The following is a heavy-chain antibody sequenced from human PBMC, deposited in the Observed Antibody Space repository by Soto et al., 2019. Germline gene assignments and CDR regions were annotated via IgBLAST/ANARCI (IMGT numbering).Heavy chain of an antibody. Sequence: QVQLVESGGGVVQPGRSLRLSGAASGFTFSSYGMHWVRQAPGKGLELVSVIWYDGSNKYYADSVKGRFTISRDNSKNTLYLQMNSLRAEDTAVYYCARDGYCSGGSCYSVPVFDYWGQGTLVTVSS. D-gene: IGHD2-15*01. V-gene: IGHV3-33*01. CDR3: ARDGYCSGGSCYSVPVFDY. CDR1: GFTFSSYG. J-gene: IGHJ4*02. CDR2: IWYDGSNK.